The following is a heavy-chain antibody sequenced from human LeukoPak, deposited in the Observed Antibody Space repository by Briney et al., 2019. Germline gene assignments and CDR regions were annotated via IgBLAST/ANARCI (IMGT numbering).Heavy chain of an antibody. D-gene: IGHD3-22*01. CDR2: IYTGGNT. CDR1: GFTVSSNF. CDR3: VRDTGDFDSSGYFDY. V-gene: IGHV3-53*01. Sequence: GGSLRLSCAASGFTVSSNFMSWVRQAPGKGLEWVSIIYTGGNTYYADSVKGRFTISRDNPKNTVYLQMNSLRAEDTAVYYCVRDTGDFDSSGYFDYWGQGTLVTVSS. J-gene: IGHJ4*02.